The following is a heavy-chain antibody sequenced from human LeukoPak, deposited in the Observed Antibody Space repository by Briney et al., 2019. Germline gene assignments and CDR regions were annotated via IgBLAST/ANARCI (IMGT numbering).Heavy chain of an antibody. D-gene: IGHD6-13*01. J-gene: IGHJ4*02. Sequence: PGRSLRLSCAASGFTFDDYAMHWVRQAPGKGLEWVSGISWNSGSIGYADSVKGRFTISRDNAKNSLYLQMNSLRAEDTALYYCAKQKGIAAAGTFYFFDYWGQGTLVTVSS. V-gene: IGHV3-9*01. CDR1: GFTFDDYA. CDR2: ISWNSGSI. CDR3: AKQKGIAAAGTFYFFDY.